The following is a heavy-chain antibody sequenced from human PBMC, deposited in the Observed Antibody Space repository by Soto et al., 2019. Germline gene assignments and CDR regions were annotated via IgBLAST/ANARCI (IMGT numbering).Heavy chain of an antibody. J-gene: IGHJ4*02. Sequence: EVQLLESGGCLVQTGGSLRLSCAASGFTFSTYAMSWVRQAPGKGLEWVSAISGSGGSTYYADPVKGRFTISRDNSKNTLYLEMNSLRGEDTAVYYCAKGRVWFGEFSGDSWGQGTLVTVSS. D-gene: IGHD3-10*01. CDR2: ISGSGGST. CDR1: GFTFSTYA. CDR3: AKGRVWFGEFSGDS. V-gene: IGHV3-23*01.